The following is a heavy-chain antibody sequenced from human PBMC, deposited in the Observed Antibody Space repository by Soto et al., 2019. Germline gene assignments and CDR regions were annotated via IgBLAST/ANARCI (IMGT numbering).Heavy chain of an antibody. Sequence: ASVKVSCTASGYRLVSYGISWVRQSPGQGLEWMGWISAYNGNTNYAQKLQGRVTMTTDTSTSTAYMELRSLRSDDTAVYYCARGGVCSSTSCSPAEYFQHWGQGTLVTVSS. CDR3: ARGGVCSSTSCSPAEYFQH. CDR1: GYRLVSYG. D-gene: IGHD2-2*01. CDR2: ISAYNGNT. V-gene: IGHV1-18*01. J-gene: IGHJ1*01.